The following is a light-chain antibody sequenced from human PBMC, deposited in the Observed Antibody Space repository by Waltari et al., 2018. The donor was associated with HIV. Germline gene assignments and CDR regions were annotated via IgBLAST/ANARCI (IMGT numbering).Light chain of an antibody. CDR1: SPNIGSNY. CDR2: RNN. V-gene: IGLV1-47*01. Sequence: QSVLTQPHSASGTLGQSVTISCSGVSPNIGSNYVHWYQQLPGTAPKLLIYRNNQRPSGVPDRFSGFKSGTSASRAISGLRSEDEADYDWAACDDNLSGWVFAGASKLTNL. CDR3: AACDDNLSGWV. J-gene: IGLJ3*02.